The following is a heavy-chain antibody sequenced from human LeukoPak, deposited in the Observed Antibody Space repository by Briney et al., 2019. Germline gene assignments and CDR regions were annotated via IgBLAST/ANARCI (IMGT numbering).Heavy chain of an antibody. J-gene: IGHJ6*02. CDR1: GYTLTELS. Sequence: ASVKVSCKVSGYTLTELSMHWVRQAPGKGREWMGGFDPEDGETIYAQKFQGRVTMTEDTSTDTAYMELSSLRSEDTAVYYCATEYLITMVRGVSSYGMDVWGQGTTVTVSS. CDR3: ATEYLITMVRGVSSYGMDV. D-gene: IGHD3-10*01. CDR2: FDPEDGET. V-gene: IGHV1-24*01.